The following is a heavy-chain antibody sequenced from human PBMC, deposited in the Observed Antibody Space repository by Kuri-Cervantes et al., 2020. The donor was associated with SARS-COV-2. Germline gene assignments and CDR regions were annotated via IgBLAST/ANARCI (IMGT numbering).Heavy chain of an antibody. V-gene: IGHV4-34*01. CDR2: INHSGST. D-gene: IGHD4-11*01. J-gene: IGHJ4*02. Sequence: ESLKISCAVYGGSFSGYYWSWIRQPPGKGLEWIGEINHSGSTNYNPSLKSRVTISVDTSKNQFSRKLSSVTAADTAVYYCARAGVRVLIDLYSNPGFDYWGQGTLVTVSS. CDR3: ARAGVRVLIDLYSNPGFDY. CDR1: GGSFSGYY.